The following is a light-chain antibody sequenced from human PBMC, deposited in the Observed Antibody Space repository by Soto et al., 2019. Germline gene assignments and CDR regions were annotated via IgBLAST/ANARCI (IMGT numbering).Light chain of an antibody. CDR3: CSYAGSRV. J-gene: IGLJ3*02. V-gene: IGLV2-23*01. CDR1: SSDVGGYNL. CDR2: EGS. Sequence: QSALTQPASVSGSPGQSITISCTGTSSDVGGYNLVSWYQQHPGKAPKLMIYEGSKRPSGVSNRFPGCKSGNTASLPVSGLQAEDEADYYCCSYAGSRVFGGGTKLTVL.